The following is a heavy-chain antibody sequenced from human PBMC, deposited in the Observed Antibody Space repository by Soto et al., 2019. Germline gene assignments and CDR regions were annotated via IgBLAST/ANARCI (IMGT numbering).Heavy chain of an antibody. CDR3: AKAGYCSGGSCYSPYSSGPRVYFQH. CDR2: ISGSGGST. CDR1: GFAFSSYA. J-gene: IGHJ1*01. D-gene: IGHD2-15*01. Sequence: PGGSLRLSCAASGFAFSSYAMSWVRQAPGKGLEWVSAISGSGGSTYYADSVKGRFTISRDNSKNTLYLQMNSLRAEDTAVYYCAKAGYCSGGSCYSPYSSGPRVYFQHWGQGTLVTV. V-gene: IGHV3-23*01.